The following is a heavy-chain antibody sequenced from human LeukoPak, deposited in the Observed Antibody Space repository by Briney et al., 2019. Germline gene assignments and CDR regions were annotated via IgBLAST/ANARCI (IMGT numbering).Heavy chain of an antibody. CDR2: IYYSGKA. J-gene: IGHJ6*02. CDR1: GGSVNNYY. CDR3: ARFGVDYDMGV. V-gene: IGHV4-59*02. Sequence: SETLSLTCSVSGGSVNNYYWTWIRQPPGKGLEWIGQIYYSGKADYNPSLKSRITISVGTSKNQISLRVNSVTAADTAVYYCARFGVDYDMGVWGQGTTVIVFS. D-gene: IGHD3-16*01.